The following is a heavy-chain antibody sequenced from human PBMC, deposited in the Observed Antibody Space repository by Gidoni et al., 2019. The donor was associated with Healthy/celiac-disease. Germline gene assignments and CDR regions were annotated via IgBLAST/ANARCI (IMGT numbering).Heavy chain of an antibody. D-gene: IGHD3-10*01. CDR1: GVTFSSYG. Sequence: QVQLVESGGGVVQPGRSLRLSCAASGVTFSSYGMHWVRQAPGKGLEWVALIWYDGSKKYYADSVKGRFTISRDSSENTVFLQMNSLRADDTAVYYCGRDRSFGTLDMWGQGTMVTVSS. CDR2: IWYDGSKK. V-gene: IGHV3-33*01. CDR3: GRDRSFGTLDM. J-gene: IGHJ3*02.